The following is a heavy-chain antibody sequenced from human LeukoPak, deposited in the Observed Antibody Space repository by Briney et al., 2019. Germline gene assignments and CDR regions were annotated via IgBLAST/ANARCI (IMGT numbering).Heavy chain of an antibody. Sequence: TGGSLRLSCAASGFTFNNYAMNWVRQAPGKGLEWVSSISGSGSTTSYADSVKGRFTISRDNSKNTLSLQMNSLRVDDTAVYYCAKGYSSSYLRNAFDSWGQGTMVTVSS. D-gene: IGHD2-15*01. CDR2: ISGSGSTT. CDR3: AKGYSSSYLRNAFDS. V-gene: IGHV3-23*01. CDR1: GFTFNNYA. J-gene: IGHJ3*02.